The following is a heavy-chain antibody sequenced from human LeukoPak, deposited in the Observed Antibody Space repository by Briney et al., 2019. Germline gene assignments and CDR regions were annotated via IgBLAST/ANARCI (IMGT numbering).Heavy chain of an antibody. J-gene: IGHJ4*02. CDR1: GFTFNSYA. CDR3: AKDLSDIVVEPAGGD. CDR2: ICCSGGSP. Sequence: GGSLSLSCAVSGFTFNSYAMSWVRQAPGKGLVWVSVICCSGGSPYYADSEKGRFTISRDNSKNTLYLQMNSLRAEGTAVYYGAKDLSDIVVEPAGGDWGKGTLDTVSS. D-gene: IGHD2-2*01. V-gene: IGHV3-23*01.